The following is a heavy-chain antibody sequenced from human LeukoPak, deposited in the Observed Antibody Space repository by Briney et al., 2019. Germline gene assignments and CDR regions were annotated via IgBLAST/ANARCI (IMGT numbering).Heavy chain of an antibody. V-gene: IGHV4-59*01. CDR1: GGSISGYY. J-gene: IGHJ4*02. CDR2: IYYTGST. D-gene: IGHD3-10*01. Sequence: PSETLSLTCTVSGGSISGYYWSGVRQPPGKGLEWIAYIYYTGSTNYNPSLKSRVTVSVDKSSNQFSLKLNSVTAADTAVYYCARGDYGSGILYFDYWGQGTLVTVSS. CDR3: ARGDYGSGILYFDY.